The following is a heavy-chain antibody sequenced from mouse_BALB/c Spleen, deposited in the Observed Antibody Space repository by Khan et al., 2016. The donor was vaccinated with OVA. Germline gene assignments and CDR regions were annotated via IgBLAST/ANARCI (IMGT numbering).Heavy chain of an antibody. J-gene: IGHJ3*01. CDR3: VRDGAYHRNDGWFAY. Sequence: QVRLQQSGAELARPGASVKMSYKASGYTFTSYTIHWIKKRPGQGLEWIGYINPSNGYTNYNQKFKDKATLTTDKSSTTAYLQLSSLTSDDSAVYXCVRDGAYHRNDGWFAYWGQGILVTVSA. CDR2: INPSNGYT. V-gene: IGHV1-4*01. D-gene: IGHD2-14*01. CDR1: GYTFTSYT.